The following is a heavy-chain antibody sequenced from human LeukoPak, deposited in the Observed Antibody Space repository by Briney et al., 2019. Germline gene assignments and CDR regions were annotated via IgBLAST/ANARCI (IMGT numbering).Heavy chain of an antibody. J-gene: IGHJ4*02. D-gene: IGHD4-17*01. CDR3: AVYSHDYGDYSIGY. Sequence: ASVKVSCKASGGTFSSYAISWVRQAPGQGLEWMGRIIPILGIANYAQKFQGRVTITADKSTSTAYMELSSLRSEDTAVYYCAVYSHDYGDYSIGYWGQGTLVTVSS. CDR1: GGTFSSYA. V-gene: IGHV1-69*04. CDR2: IIPILGIA.